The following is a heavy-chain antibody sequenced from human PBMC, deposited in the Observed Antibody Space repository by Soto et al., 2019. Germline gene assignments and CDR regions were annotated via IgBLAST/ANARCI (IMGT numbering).Heavy chain of an antibody. Sequence: SETLSLTCTVSGGSINSGSYYWGWIRQPPGKGLEYIANIYYNGTSYYNPSLKSRVTISIDTSKNQFSLKLSSVTAADTAVYYCARAYDILTGSYDAFDIWGQGTMVT. CDR3: ARAYDILTGSYDAFDI. J-gene: IGHJ3*02. D-gene: IGHD3-9*01. V-gene: IGHV4-39*01. CDR2: IYYNGTS. CDR1: GGSINSGSYY.